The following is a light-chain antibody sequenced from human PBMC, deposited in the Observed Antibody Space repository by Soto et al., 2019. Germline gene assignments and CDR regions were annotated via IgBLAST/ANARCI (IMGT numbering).Light chain of an antibody. CDR2: GAS. CDR1: QRISTT. Sequence: EIVLTQSPVTLSVSPGERATLSCRASQRISTTLVWYQQKPGQPPRLLIYGASTRATGVPARISGSGSGTEFTLTISSLQSEDFAVYYCQQYNNWPQTFGQGTKVDIK. J-gene: IGKJ1*01. V-gene: IGKV3-15*01. CDR3: QQYNNWPQT.